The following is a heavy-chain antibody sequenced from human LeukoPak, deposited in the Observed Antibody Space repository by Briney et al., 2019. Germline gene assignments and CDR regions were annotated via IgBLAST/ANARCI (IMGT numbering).Heavy chain of an antibody. V-gene: IGHV3-23*01. CDR2: ISGSGGST. CDR3: AKDSPITIFGVVIGDDAFDI. CDR1: GFTFSSYA. D-gene: IGHD3-3*01. J-gene: IGHJ3*02. Sequence: GGSLRLSCAASGFTFSSYAMSWVRQAPGKGLEWVSAISGSGGSTYYADSVKGRFTISRDNSKNTLYLQMNSQRAEDTAVYYCAKDSPITIFGVVIGDDAFDIWGQGTMVTVSS.